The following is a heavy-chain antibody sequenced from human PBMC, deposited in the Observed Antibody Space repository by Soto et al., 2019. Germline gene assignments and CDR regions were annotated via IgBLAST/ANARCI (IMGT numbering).Heavy chain of an antibody. V-gene: IGHV3-23*01. J-gene: IGHJ6*02. CDR2: ISGSGGST. D-gene: IGHD3-9*01. CDR3: AKRYDILTGPLHGMDV. CDR1: GFTFSSYT. Sequence: GGSLRLSCAASGFTFSSYTMSWVRQAPGKGLEWVSGISGSGGSTYYADSVEGRFTISRDNSKNTLYLQMNSLRADDTAVYYCAKRYDILTGPLHGMDVWGQGTTVTVSS.